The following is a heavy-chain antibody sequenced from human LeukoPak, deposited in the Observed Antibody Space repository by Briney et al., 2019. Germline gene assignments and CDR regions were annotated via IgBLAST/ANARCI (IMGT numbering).Heavy chain of an antibody. V-gene: IGHV3-7*05. CDR3: ARRGTDYCTPSSCHPNWFAP. D-gene: IGHD4-11*01. CDR2: IKQDGGEK. CDR1: GFSFSSYW. Sequence: GGSLRLSCAASGFSFSSYWMSWVRQGPGKGLEWVANIKQDGGEKYYVDSVKGRFTISRDNAENSLYLQMNSLRAEDTAVYFCARRGTDYCTPSSCHPNWFAPWGQGTQVTVSS. J-gene: IGHJ5*02.